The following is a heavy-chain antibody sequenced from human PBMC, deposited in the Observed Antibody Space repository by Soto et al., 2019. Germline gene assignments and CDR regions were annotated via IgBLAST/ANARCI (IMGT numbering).Heavy chain of an antibody. V-gene: IGHV4-39*02. CDR3: ARDTLRANWFDP. D-gene: IGHD1-26*01. CDR2: IYYSGST. Sequence: PSETLSLTCTVSGGSISSSSYYWGWIRQPPGKGLEWIGSIYYSGSTYYNPSLKSRVTISVDTSKNQFSLKLSSVTAADTAVYYCARDTLRANWFDPWGQGTLVTVSS. CDR1: GGSISSSSYY. J-gene: IGHJ5*02.